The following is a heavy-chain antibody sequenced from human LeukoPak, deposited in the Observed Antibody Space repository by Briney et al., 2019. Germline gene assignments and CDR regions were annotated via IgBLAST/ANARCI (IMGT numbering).Heavy chain of an antibody. Sequence: GGSLRLPCAASGFTFSDYYMSWIRQAPGKGLEWVSYISSSGSTIYYADSVKGRFTISRDNAKNSLYLQMNSLRAEDTAVYYCARVNRYSSSWIFDYWGQGTLVTVSS. CDR1: GFTFSDYY. CDR2: ISSSGSTI. J-gene: IGHJ4*02. V-gene: IGHV3-11*01. CDR3: ARVNRYSSSWIFDY. D-gene: IGHD6-13*01.